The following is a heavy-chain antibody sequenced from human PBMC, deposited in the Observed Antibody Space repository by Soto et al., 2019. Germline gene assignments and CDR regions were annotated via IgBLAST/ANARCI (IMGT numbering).Heavy chain of an antibody. Sequence: GASVKVYCKASGYTFTGHYMHCVRQAPGQGFEWMGWINPNSGGTNYAQKFQGWVTMTRDTSISTAYMELSRLRSDDTAVYYCARFVVEGCGYSGYVHDYCSQGSLVIVSS. CDR3: ARFVVEGCGYSGYVHDY. V-gene: IGHV1-2*04. J-gene: IGHJ4*02. D-gene: IGHD5-12*01. CDR1: GYTFTGHY. CDR2: INPNSGGT.